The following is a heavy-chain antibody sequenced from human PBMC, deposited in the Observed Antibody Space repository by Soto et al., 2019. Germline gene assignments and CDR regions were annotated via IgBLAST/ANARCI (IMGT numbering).Heavy chain of an antibody. J-gene: IGHJ5*02. V-gene: IGHV1-46*03. Sequence: GASVKVSCKASGYTFTSYYMHWVRQAPGQGLEWMGIINPSGGSTSYAQKFQGRVTMTRDTSTSTVYMELSSLRSEDTAVYYCARERGFTVTTKFYWFDPWGQGTLVTASS. D-gene: IGHD4-4*01. CDR2: INPSGGST. CDR1: GYTFTSYY. CDR3: ARERGFTVTTKFYWFDP.